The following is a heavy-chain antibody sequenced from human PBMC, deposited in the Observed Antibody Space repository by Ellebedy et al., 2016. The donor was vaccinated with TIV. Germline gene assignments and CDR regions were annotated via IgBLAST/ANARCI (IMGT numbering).Heavy chain of an antibody. CDR2: ISSSSSTI. Sequence: GESLKISCAASGFTFSSYSMNWVRQAPGKGLEWLSYISSSSSTIFYADSVKGRFTISRDNAKNSLYLQMNSLRDEDTAVFYCARSSVNAHFYYGMDVWGQGTTVTVSS. D-gene: IGHD5/OR15-5a*01. CDR1: GFTFSSYS. J-gene: IGHJ6*02. V-gene: IGHV3-48*02. CDR3: ARSSVNAHFYYGMDV.